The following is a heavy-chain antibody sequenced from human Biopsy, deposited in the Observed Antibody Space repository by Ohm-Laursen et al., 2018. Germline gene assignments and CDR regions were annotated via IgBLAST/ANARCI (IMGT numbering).Heavy chain of an antibody. CDR2: ISYTGST. V-gene: IGHV4-39*01. CDR1: GGSISSYY. J-gene: IGHJ5*02. CDR3: ARHPTGFWFDP. Sequence: SETLSLTCPVSGGSISSYYWGWIRQPPRKGLEWIGSISYTGSTHDNPSLTSRVTISVDTSKNQFSLKVSSVTAADTALYFCARHPTGFWFDPWGHGTLVTVSS.